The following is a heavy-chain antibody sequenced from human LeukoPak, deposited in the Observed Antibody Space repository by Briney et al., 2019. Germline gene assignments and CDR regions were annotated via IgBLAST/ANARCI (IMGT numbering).Heavy chain of an antibody. CDR2: IYYSGRT. J-gene: IGHJ4*02. CDR3: VRGFYSPHY. Sequence: PSETLSLTCTVSGGSISSDYWSWIRQPPGKGLEWIGYIYYSGRTYYNPSLKSRITISVDTSKDQFSLKLSSVTAADTAVYYCVRGFYSPHYWGQGTLVTVSS. D-gene: IGHD4-11*01. CDR1: GGSISSDY. V-gene: IGHV4-59*01.